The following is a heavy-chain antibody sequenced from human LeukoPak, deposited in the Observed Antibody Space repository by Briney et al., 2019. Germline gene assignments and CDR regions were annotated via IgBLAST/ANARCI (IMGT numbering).Heavy chain of an antibody. CDR3: ARHYHYAWFGY. D-gene: IGHD3-16*01. J-gene: IGHJ4*02. CDR1: GYDFTDYW. CDR2: ISPANSVI. Sequence: GEPLKISCKGFGYDFTDYWIAWVRQRPGKGLEWMGNISPANSVITHSPSFRGQVTISVDNFVSTAYLQLTSLQASDTAIYYCARHYHYAWFGYWGQGSPVTVSS. V-gene: IGHV5-51*01.